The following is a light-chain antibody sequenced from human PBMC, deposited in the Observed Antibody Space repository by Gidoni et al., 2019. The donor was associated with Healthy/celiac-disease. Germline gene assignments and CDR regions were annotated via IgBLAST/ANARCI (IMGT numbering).Light chain of an antibody. V-gene: IGKV3D-20*01. CDR1: QSVSSSN. J-gene: IGKJ4*01. Sequence: EIVLTQSPATLSLSPGERATLPCGASQSVSSSNLAWYQQKPGLAPRLLIFDASSRATGIPDRFCGSGSGTDFTLTIIRLEPEDFAVYYCQQYGSSPLTFGGGTKVEIK. CDR2: DAS. CDR3: QQYGSSPLT.